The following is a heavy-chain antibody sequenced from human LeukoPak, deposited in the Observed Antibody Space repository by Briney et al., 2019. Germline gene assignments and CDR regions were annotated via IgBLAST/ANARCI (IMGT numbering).Heavy chain of an antibody. J-gene: IGHJ4*02. CDR2: IYYSGST. V-gene: IGHV4-31*03. Sequence: SETLSLTCTVSGGSISSGGSYWSWIRQHPGEGLEWIGYIYYSGSTYYNPSLKSRVTISVDTSKNQFSLKLSSVTAADTAVYYCARSSYDSSGYQRIFDYWGQGTLVTVSS. CDR3: ARSSYDSSGYQRIFDY. D-gene: IGHD3-22*01. CDR1: GGSISSGGSY.